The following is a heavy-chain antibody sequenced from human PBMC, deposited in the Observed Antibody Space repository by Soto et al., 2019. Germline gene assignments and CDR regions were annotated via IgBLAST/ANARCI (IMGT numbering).Heavy chain of an antibody. V-gene: IGHV4-39*01. CDR3: ARLYQYSYGYGAFDP. Sequence: SETLSLTCTVSGGSISSSSYYWGWIRQPPGKGLEWIGSIYYSGSTYYNPSLKSRVTISVDTSKNQFSLKLSSVTAADTAVYYCARLYQYSYGYGAFDPWGQGTLVTVSS. CDR2: IYYSGST. CDR1: GGSISSSSYY. J-gene: IGHJ5*02. D-gene: IGHD5-18*01.